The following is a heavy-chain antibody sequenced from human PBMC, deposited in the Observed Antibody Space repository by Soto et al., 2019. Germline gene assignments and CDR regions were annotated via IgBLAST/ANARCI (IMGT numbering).Heavy chain of an antibody. CDR2: ISSSSSYI. Sequence: GGSLRLSCAASGFTFSSYSMNWVRQAPGKGLEWVSSISSSSSYIYYADSVKGRFTISRDNAKNSLYLQMNSLRAEDTAVYYCARHPGPWVATTTAAFDYWGQGTLVTVSS. CDR3: ARHPGPWVATTTAAFDY. D-gene: IGHD5-12*01. CDR1: GFTFSSYS. V-gene: IGHV3-21*01. J-gene: IGHJ4*02.